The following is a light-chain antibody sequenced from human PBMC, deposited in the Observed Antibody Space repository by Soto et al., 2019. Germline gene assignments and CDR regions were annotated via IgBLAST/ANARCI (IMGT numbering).Light chain of an antibody. J-gene: IGKJ4*01. CDR3: QQSYSIPLT. CDR2: AAS. Sequence: DIQMTQSPSSLSASVGDRVTITCRASQSISSYLNWYQQKPGKAPKVLIYAASSLRSGVPSRFSGSGSGTDFTLSISSLQPEDFGTYYCQQSYSIPLTFGGGTKVEIK. V-gene: IGKV1-39*01. CDR1: QSISSY.